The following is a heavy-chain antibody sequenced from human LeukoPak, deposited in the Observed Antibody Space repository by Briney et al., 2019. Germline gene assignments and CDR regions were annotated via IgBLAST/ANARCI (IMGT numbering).Heavy chain of an antibody. V-gene: IGHV1-18*01. D-gene: IGHD3-3*01. CDR1: GYTFTSYG. CDR3: ARDGGVTHFDY. CDR2: ISAYNGNT. Sequence: ASVKVSCKASGYTFTSYGISWVRQAPGQGLEWMGWISAYNGNTNYAQKFQGRVTMTRDTSISTAYMELSRLRSDDTAVYYCARDGGVTHFDYWGQGTLVTVSS. J-gene: IGHJ4*02.